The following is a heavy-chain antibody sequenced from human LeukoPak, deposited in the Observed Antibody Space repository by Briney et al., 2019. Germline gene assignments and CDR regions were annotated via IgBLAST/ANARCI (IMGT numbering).Heavy chain of an antibody. Sequence: PGGSLRLSCEASGLTFSSYSMNWVRQAPGKGLEWVSSIGSSSSSIYYAHSVKGRFTISRDNAKNSLYLQMNSLRAEDTAEYYCAREWQEAFDIWGQGTMVTVSS. CDR2: IGSSSSSI. V-gene: IGHV3-21*01. J-gene: IGHJ3*02. D-gene: IGHD5-12*01. CDR1: GLTFSSYS. CDR3: AREWQEAFDI.